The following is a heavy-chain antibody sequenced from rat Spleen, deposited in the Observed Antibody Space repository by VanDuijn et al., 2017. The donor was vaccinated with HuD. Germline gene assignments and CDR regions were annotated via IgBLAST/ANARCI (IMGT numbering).Heavy chain of an antibody. D-gene: IGHD1-7*01. CDR3: ERQWDY. Sequence: EVQLVESGGGAVQPGRSMKLSCAASGLSFSNYDMAWVRQAPTKGLEWVASISYDGISTYYRDSVKGRFTISRDNAKSTLYLQMDSLRSEDTATYYCERQWDYWGRGALVTVSS. CDR2: ISYDGIST. J-gene: IGHJ3*01. CDR1: GLSFSNYD. V-gene: IGHV5-25*01.